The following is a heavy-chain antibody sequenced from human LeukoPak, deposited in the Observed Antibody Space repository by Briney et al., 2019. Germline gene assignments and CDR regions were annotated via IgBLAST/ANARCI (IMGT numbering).Heavy chain of an antibody. J-gene: IGHJ4*02. V-gene: IGHV3-30*03. CDR2: ISYDGYDK. D-gene: IGHD2-21*01. CDR3: ARDFFPIVDSTWYEIGY. Sequence: GGSLRLSCAASGFTFSSYSMYWVRQAPGKGLEWVTLISYDGYDKSYADSVRGRFTISRDNSRNTLYLQMDSLRSEDTAVYYCARDFFPIVDSTWYEIGYWGQGTLVTVSS. CDR1: GFTFSSYS.